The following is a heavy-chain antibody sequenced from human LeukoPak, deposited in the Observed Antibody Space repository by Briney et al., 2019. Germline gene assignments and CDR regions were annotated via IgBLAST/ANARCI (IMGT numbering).Heavy chain of an antibody. D-gene: IGHD2-21*02. J-gene: IGHJ4*02. V-gene: IGHV4-34*01. Sequence: SQTLSLTCTVFGGSFSGYYWSWIRQPPDKGLEWIGEINPSGSTNYNPSLKTRVTISTDTSKNHFSLNLNSVTAADTGVYYCVRGSRVYCGGDCYYYWGQGTLVTVSS. CDR1: GGSFSGYY. CDR2: INPSGST. CDR3: VRGSRVYCGGDCYYY.